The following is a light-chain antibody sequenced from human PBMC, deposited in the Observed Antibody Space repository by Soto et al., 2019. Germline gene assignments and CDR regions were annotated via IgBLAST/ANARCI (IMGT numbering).Light chain of an antibody. CDR1: QSISSW. V-gene: IGKV1-5*03. Sequence: DIQLTQSPSMLSAPVGDRVTIACRASQSISSWLAWYQQKPGKAPKLLIHKASSLESGVPSRFSGSGSGTEFTLTISSLQPDDFATYYCQQYNTYSWTFGQGTKVDIK. CDR3: QQYNTYSWT. CDR2: KAS. J-gene: IGKJ1*01.